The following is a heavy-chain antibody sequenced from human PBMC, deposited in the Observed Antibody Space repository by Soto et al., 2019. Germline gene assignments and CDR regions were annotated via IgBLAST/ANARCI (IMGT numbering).Heavy chain of an antibody. Sequence: SVKVSCKASGGTFSSYAISWVRQAPGQGLEWMGGIIPIFGTANYAQKFQGRVTITADEPTSTAYMELSSLRSEDTAVYYCVFGRGDYGMDVWGQGTTVTVSS. V-gene: IGHV1-69*13. CDR1: GGTFSSYA. CDR3: VFGRGDYGMDV. D-gene: IGHD3-10*01. J-gene: IGHJ6*02. CDR2: IIPIFGTA.